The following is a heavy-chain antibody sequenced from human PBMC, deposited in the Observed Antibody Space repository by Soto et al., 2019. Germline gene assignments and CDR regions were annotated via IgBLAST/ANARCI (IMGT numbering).Heavy chain of an antibody. CDR1: GGTFSSYA. Sequence: GASVKVSCKASGGTFSSYAISWVRQAPGQGLEWMGGIIPIFGTANYAQKFQGRVTITADESTSTAYMELSSLRSEDTAVYYCAGEYCGGDCFQSARAFDIWGQGTMVTVSS. V-gene: IGHV1-69*13. D-gene: IGHD2-21*02. J-gene: IGHJ3*02. CDR2: IIPIFGTA. CDR3: AGEYCGGDCFQSARAFDI.